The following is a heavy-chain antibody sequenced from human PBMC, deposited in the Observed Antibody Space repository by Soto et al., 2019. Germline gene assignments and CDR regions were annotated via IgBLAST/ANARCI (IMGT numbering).Heavy chain of an antibody. CDR2: VYYSGST. CDR1: AGMPSRCGNY. J-gene: IGHJ1*01. V-gene: IGHV4-61*08. Sequence: TVSAGMPSRCGNYWCRIRHPQRKGLEWIGYVYYSGSTNYNPSLKSRVTISVDTSKNQFSLKLSSVTAADTSVYYCAICKDTASTDIYTHYLHHALPISVQ. D-gene: IGHD3-10*01. CDR3: AICKDTASTDIYTHYLHHALPISVQ.